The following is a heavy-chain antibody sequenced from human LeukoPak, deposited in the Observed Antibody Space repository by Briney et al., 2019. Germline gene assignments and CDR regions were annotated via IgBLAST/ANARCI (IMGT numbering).Heavy chain of an antibody. CDR3: AKRTFEYSSSSGYYYYMDV. J-gene: IGHJ6*03. V-gene: IGHV3-23*01. CDR1: GFTFISYA. D-gene: IGHD6-6*01. CDR2: ISGRGGST. Sequence: GGSLRLSCAASGFTFISYAISWDRQAPGKWLGWVSAISGRGGSTYYADSVKGRFTISRDNSKNTLYLQMNSLRAEDTAVYYCAKRTFEYSSSSGYYYYMDVWGKGTTVTVSS.